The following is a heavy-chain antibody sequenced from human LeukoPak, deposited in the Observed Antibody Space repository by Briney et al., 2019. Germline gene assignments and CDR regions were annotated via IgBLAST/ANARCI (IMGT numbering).Heavy chain of an antibody. CDR1: GGSFSGYY. D-gene: IGHD6-13*01. CDR2: INHSGST. CDR3: ARRYSSSWYGYNRFDP. Sequence: PSETLSLTCAVYGGSFSGYYWSWIRQPPGKGLEWIGEINHSGSTNYNPSLKSRVTISVDTSKNQFSLKLSSVTAADTAVYYCARRYSSSWYGYNRFDPWGQGTLVTVSS. J-gene: IGHJ5*02. V-gene: IGHV4-34*01.